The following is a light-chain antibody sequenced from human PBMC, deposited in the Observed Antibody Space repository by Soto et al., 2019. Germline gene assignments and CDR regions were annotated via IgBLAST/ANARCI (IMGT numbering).Light chain of an antibody. CDR1: TGPVISSHY. Sequence: VVTQEPSLTVSPGGTVTLTCGSSTGPVISSHYPYWFHQKHGQAPKTRIYDTSNKHYWTPARFSGSLLGGKAALTLSGAQPEDESEYYCLLSSDGSRVFCGGTKLT. J-gene: IGLJ2*01. V-gene: IGLV7-46*01. CDR3: LLSSDGSRV. CDR2: DTS.